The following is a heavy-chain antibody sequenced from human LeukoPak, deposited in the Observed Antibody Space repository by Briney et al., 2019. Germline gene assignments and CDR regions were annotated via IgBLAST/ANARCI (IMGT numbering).Heavy chain of an antibody. Sequence: GGSLRLSCAASGFTFKNYAMSWVRQAPGKGLDWVAAISDNGRRTYFANSVKGRFTISRDNSKNTVSLQMNSLRAEDTAVYYCAKATGAVDPLAPWGQGTLVTVSS. CDR1: GFTFKNYA. D-gene: IGHD6-19*01. CDR3: AKATGAVDPLAP. V-gene: IGHV3-23*01. J-gene: IGHJ5*02. CDR2: ISDNGRRT.